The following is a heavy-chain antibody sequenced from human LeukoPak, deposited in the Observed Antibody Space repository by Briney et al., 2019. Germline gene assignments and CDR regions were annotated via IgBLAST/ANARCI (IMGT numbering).Heavy chain of an antibody. Sequence: GGSLRLSCAASGFTFDDYAMHWVRQAPGKGLEWVSGISWNSGSIGYADSVKGRFTISRDNAKNSLYLQMNSLRAEDTALYYCAKAPDTRGAFDIWGQGTMVTVSS. V-gene: IGHV3-9*01. CDR2: ISWNSGSI. D-gene: IGHD1-14*01. CDR1: GFTFDDYA. J-gene: IGHJ3*02. CDR3: AKAPDTRGAFDI.